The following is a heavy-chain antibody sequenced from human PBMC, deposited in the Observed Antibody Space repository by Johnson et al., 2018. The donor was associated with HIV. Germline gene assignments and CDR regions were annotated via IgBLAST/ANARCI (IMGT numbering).Heavy chain of an antibody. J-gene: IGHJ3*02. D-gene: IGHD3-22*01. CDR1: GFIFSSYA. Sequence: VQLVESGGDLVKPGGSLRLSCAASGFIFSSYAMNWVRQVPGKGLEWVSGISWNSGSIGYADSVRGRFTTSRDNARNSLFLQMNSLRPEDTAFYYCAKDVDPSGYFYYAFDIWGQGTMVTVSS. V-gene: IGHV3-9*01. CDR3: AKDVDPSGYFYYAFDI. CDR2: ISWNSGSI.